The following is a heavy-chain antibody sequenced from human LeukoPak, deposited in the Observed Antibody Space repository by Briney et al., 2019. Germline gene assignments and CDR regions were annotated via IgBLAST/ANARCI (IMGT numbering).Heavy chain of an antibody. D-gene: IGHD1-26*01. CDR1: GGSIGRSSYY. CDR3: ARGYRGNFDY. J-gene: IGHJ4*02. Sequence: SETLSLTCTVSGGSIGRSSYYWGWIRQPPGKGLEWIGNIYYSGSTNYSPSLKSRVTISIDMSKNQFSLKLSSVTAADTAVYYCARGYRGNFDYWGQGTLVTVSS. CDR2: IYYSGST. V-gene: IGHV4-39*07.